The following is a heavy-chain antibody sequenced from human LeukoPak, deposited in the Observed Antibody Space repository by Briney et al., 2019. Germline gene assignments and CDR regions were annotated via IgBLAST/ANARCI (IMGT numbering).Heavy chain of an antibody. J-gene: IGHJ4*02. CDR3: GRGLRYSESYVVEY. D-gene: IGHD1-26*01. CDR2: IYYTAGS. Sequence: SETLSLTCTVSGGSVTADNYFWSWTRQPPGEGLEWIGYIYYTAGSYYNPSLKSRVTMSIDASTNQFSLKLNSVTAADTAVYHCGRGLRYSESYVVEYWGLGTLVTVSS. CDR1: GGSVTADNYF. V-gene: IGHV4-30-4*08.